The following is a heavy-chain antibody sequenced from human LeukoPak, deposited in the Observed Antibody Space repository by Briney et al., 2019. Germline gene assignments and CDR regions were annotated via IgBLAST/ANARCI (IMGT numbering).Heavy chain of an antibody. CDR1: GFTFDDYA. CDR2: ISWNSGSI. V-gene: IGHV3-9*03. D-gene: IGHD1-20*01. J-gene: IGHJ3*02. Sequence: PGRSLRLSCAASGFTFDDYAIHWVRHAPGKGLEWVSGISWNSGSIGYADSVKGRFTISRDNAKNSLYLQMNSLRAEDMALYYCAKDTGSGQITASDAFDIWGQGTMVTVSS. CDR3: AKDTGSGQITASDAFDI.